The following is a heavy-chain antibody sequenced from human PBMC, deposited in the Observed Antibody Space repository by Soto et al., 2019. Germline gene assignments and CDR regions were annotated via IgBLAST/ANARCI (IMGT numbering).Heavy chain of an antibody. J-gene: IGHJ6*03. CDR3: ARTMVRGVIIGYYYYYMDI. CDR2: IYYSGST. D-gene: IGHD3-10*01. V-gene: IGHV4-59*08. CDR1: GGSISSYY. Sequence: SETLSLTCTVSGGSISSYYWSWIRQPPGKGLEWIGYIYYSGSTNYNPSLKSQVTISVDTSKNQFSLKLSSVTAADTAVYYCARTMVRGVIIGYYYYYMDIWGKGTTVTVSS.